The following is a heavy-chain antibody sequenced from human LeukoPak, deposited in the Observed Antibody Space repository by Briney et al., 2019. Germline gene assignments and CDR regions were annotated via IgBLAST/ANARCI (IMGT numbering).Heavy chain of an antibody. Sequence: PGGSLRLSCAASGFTFSSYSMNWVRQAPGEGLEWVSSISSSSSYIYYADSVKGRFTISRDNAKNSLYLQMTSLRAEDTAVYYCARERVSGYGAAADYWGQGTLVTVSS. CDR2: ISSSSSYI. CDR3: ARERVSGYGAAADY. J-gene: IGHJ4*02. CDR1: GFTFSSYS. D-gene: IGHD5-12*01. V-gene: IGHV3-21*01.